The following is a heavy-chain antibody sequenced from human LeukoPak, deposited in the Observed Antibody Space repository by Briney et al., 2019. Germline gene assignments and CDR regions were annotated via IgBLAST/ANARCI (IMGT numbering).Heavy chain of an antibody. CDR2: IKQDGSEK. CDR3: ARGWNYAFRFDY. J-gene: IGHJ4*02. Sequence: GGSLKLSCAASGFTFTDYWMTWVRQAPGKGLEWVAHIKQDGSEKYYGDSVKGRFTISRDNAKNLVYLQMNSLGAEDTAVYYCARGWNYAFRFDYWGQGTLVTVSS. CDR1: GFTFTDYW. V-gene: IGHV3-7*01. D-gene: IGHD1-7*01.